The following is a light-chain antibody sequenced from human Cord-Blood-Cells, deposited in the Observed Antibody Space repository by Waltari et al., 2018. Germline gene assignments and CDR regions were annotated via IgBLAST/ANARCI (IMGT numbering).Light chain of an antibody. V-gene: IGLV1-51*01. J-gene: IGLJ1*01. CDR1: SSNLGNNY. CDR2: DNN. Sequence: QSVLTQPPSVSAAPGQKVTISCSGSSSNLGNNYVSWYQQLPGTAPKLLIYDNNKRPSGIPDRFSGSKSGTSATLGITGLQTGDEADYYCGTWDSSLSAGVFGTGTKVTVL. CDR3: GTWDSSLSAGV.